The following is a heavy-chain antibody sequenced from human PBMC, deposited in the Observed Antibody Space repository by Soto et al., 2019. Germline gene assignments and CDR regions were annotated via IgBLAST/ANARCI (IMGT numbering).Heavy chain of an antibody. CDR1: GYTFTSYG. Sequence: QGQLVQAGAEVKKPGASVKFSCKASGYTFTSYGINWVRQAPGQGLEWMGWISAYNGNTNYAQKLQGRGTMTTDTSTSTDYMERRSLRSDDTDVYYCARDLSGNPGYWGQGTLVTVSS. J-gene: IGHJ4*02. V-gene: IGHV1-18*01. CDR2: ISAYNGNT. CDR3: ARDLSGNPGY. D-gene: IGHD2-15*01.